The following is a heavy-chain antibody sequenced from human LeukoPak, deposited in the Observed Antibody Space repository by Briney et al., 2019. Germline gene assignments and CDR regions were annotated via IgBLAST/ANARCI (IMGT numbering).Heavy chain of an antibody. CDR1: GDSISSSNW. V-gene: IGHV4-4*02. CDR2: IYHSGIT. Sequence: SETLSLTCAVPGDSISSSNWWNWVRQPPGKGLEWIGEIYHSGITNYNPSLKSRVTISIDKSKNHFSLRLSSVTAADTAVYYCASNYGSGGYDCWGQGTLVTVSS. D-gene: IGHD3-10*01. J-gene: IGHJ4*02. CDR3: ASNYGSGGYDC.